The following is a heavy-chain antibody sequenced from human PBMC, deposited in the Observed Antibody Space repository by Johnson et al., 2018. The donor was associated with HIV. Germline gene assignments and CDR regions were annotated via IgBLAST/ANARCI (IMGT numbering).Heavy chain of an antibody. CDR3: ARDNLRQLDAFDI. V-gene: IGHV3-30*19. Sequence: VQLVESGGGLVQPGGSLRLSCAASGFTFSSYGMHWVRQAPGKGLEWVAVIWYDGSNKYYAASVKGRFTISRDNSKNTLDLQMNSLRAEDTAVYYCARDNLRQLDAFDIWGQGTMVTVSS. D-gene: IGHD3-16*01. CDR1: GFTFSSYG. CDR2: IWYDGSNK. J-gene: IGHJ3*02.